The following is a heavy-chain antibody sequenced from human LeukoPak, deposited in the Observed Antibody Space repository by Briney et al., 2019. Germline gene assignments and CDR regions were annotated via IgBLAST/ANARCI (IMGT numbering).Heavy chain of an antibody. J-gene: IGHJ4*02. V-gene: IGHV3-30*18. CDR1: GFTFSSYG. Sequence: GGSLRLSCAASGFTFSSYGMHWVRQAPPKGLQWVAVISYDGSNKYYADSVKGRFTISKDNSKNTLYLQMNCLRAEDTAVYYCAKGGVRGVVYFDYWGQGTLVTVSS. D-gene: IGHD3-10*01. CDR2: ISYDGSNK. CDR3: AKGGVRGVVYFDY.